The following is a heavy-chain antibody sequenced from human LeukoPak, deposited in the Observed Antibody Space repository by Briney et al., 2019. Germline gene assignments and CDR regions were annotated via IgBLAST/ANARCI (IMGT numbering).Heavy chain of an antibody. J-gene: IGHJ4*02. Sequence: SETLSLNCAVYGGSFSGYYWSWIRQPPGKGLEWIGEINHSGSTNYNPSLKSRVTISVDTSKNQFSLKLSSVTAADTAVYYCARGWVYSGYLFDYWGQGTLVTVSS. V-gene: IGHV4-34*01. CDR1: GGSFSGYY. D-gene: IGHD5-12*01. CDR3: ARGWVYSGYLFDY. CDR2: INHSGST.